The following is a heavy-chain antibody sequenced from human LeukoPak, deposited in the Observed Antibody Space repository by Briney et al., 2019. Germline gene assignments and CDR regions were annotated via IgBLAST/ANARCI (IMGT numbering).Heavy chain of an antibody. J-gene: IGHJ4*02. Sequence: ASVKVSCKASGYTFTNYGIAWVRQAPGQGLEWMGWINTRSGDAQLAHSLQARVTMTTDTSTSTASMELGSLGSDDTAVYYCARGTDFSIDYWGQGSLVTVSS. CDR3: ARGTDFSIDY. V-gene: IGHV1-18*01. CDR1: GYTFTNYG. D-gene: IGHD2/OR15-2a*01. CDR2: INTRSGDA.